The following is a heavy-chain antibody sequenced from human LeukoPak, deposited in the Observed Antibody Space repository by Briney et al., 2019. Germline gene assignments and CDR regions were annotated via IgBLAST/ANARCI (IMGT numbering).Heavy chain of an antibody. J-gene: IGHJ1*01. D-gene: IGHD2-2*01. CDR3: ARGPFIPAAMPAFFQH. CDR2: ISGSGGST. Sequence: GGSLRLSCAASGFTFSSYAMSWVRQAPGKGLEWVSAISGSGGSTYYADSVKGRFTISRDNSKNTLYLQMDSLRAEDTAVYFCARGPFIPAAMPAFFQHWGQGTLVTVSS. V-gene: IGHV3-23*01. CDR1: GFTFSSYA.